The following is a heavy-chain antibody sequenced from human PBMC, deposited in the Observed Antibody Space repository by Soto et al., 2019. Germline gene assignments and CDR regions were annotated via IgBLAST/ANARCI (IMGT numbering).Heavy chain of an antibody. V-gene: IGHV3-74*01. Sequence: GGSLRLSCAASGFTFSSYWMHWVRQAPGKGLVWVSRINSDGSSTSYADSVKGRFTISRDNAKNTLYLQMNSLRAEDTAVYYCARVRLYSGYDAPVDYWGQGTLVTVSS. CDR3: ARVRLYSGYDAPVDY. D-gene: IGHD5-12*01. J-gene: IGHJ4*02. CDR1: GFTFSSYW. CDR2: INSDGSST.